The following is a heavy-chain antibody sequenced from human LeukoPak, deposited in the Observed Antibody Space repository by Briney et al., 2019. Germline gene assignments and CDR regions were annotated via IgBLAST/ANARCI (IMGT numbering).Heavy chain of an antibody. Sequence: GGSLRLSCAASEFTFSGYWMTWVRQAPGKGLEWVANIKQDGNEKYYVDSVKGRFTISRDNAKNSLSLQMNSLRAEDTALYYCARASPYFDYWGQGTLVTVSS. CDR1: EFTFSGYW. CDR3: ARASPYFDY. V-gene: IGHV3-7*01. CDR2: IKQDGNEK. J-gene: IGHJ4*02.